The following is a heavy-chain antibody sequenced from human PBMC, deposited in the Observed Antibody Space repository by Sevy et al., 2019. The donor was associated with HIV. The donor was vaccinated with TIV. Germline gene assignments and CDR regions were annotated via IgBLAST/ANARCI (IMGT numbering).Heavy chain of an antibody. J-gene: IGHJ4*02. D-gene: IGHD3-10*01. Sequence: GGSLRLSCAASGFTFSTYAMTWVRQAPGKGLEWVSVISGSGGSTYYADSVKGRFTISRDNSKNTWYLQMNSLRAEDTAVYYCAKDRVSGTYYTGDFDYWGQGTLVTVSS. CDR2: ISGSGGST. V-gene: IGHV3-23*01. CDR3: AKDRVSGTYYTGDFDY. CDR1: GFTFSTYA.